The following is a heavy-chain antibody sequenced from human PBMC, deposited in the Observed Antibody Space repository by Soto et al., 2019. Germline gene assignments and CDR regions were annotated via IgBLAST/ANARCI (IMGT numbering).Heavy chain of an antibody. J-gene: IGHJ4*02. CDR1: GFTFSSYA. D-gene: IGHD1-1*01. CDR3: VQTPSRSRFDC. V-gene: IGHV3-23*01. CDR2: ISDSGGST. Sequence: GGSLRLSCAASGFTFSSYAMTWVRQAPGKELEWVSGISDSGGSTYYAESVKGRFTISRDNSKNMLYLQVSSLGAEDTALYYCVQTPSRSRFDCWGQGTLVTVSS.